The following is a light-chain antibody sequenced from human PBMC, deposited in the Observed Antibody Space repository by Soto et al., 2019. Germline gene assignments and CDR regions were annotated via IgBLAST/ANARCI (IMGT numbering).Light chain of an antibody. CDR2: AAS. Sequence: DIQMTQSPSSLSASVGDTVTITCWASQSISVHLNWYQQKPGKVPTLLIYAASNLQSGVPLRFSGSGSETALALTISSLQPEDFATYYCQQSYITPYTFGQGTKLEIK. V-gene: IGKV1-39*01. CDR1: QSISVH. CDR3: QQSYITPYT. J-gene: IGKJ2*01.